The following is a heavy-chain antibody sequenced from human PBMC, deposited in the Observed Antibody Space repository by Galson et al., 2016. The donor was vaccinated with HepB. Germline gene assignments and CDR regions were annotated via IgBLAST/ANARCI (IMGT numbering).Heavy chain of an antibody. J-gene: IGHJ4*02. Sequence: SLRLSCAASGFTFSSYGINWVRQAPGKGLEWVSYISSRSTNFHYADFVKGRFTISRDNSNNMLFLQMNSLRADDTAVYYCAKRHEYCPPVGCSVDYWGQGTLVSVSS. D-gene: IGHD2/OR15-2a*01. CDR3: AKRHEYCPPVGCSVDY. CDR1: GFTFSSYG. V-gene: IGHV3-48*01. CDR2: ISSRSTNF.